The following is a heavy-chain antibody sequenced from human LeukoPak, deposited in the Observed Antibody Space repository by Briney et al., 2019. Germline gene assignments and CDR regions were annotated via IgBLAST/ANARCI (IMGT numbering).Heavy chain of an antibody. CDR2: ISGSGGST. J-gene: IGHJ3*02. D-gene: IGHD1-1*01. CDR3: AKDLSQSGDAAAFDI. Sequence: GGSLRLSCAASGFTFSSYAMSWVRQAPGKGLEWVAAISGSGGSTYYADSVKGRVTISRDNSKNTLYLQMNSLRAEDTAVYYCAKDLSQSGDAAAFDIRGQGTMVTVSS. V-gene: IGHV3-23*01. CDR1: GFTFSSYA.